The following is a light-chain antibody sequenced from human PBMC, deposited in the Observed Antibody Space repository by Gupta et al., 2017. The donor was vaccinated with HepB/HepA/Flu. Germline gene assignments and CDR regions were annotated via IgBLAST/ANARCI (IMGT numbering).Light chain of an antibody. Sequence: IQMTQSPSSLSASVGDRVTITCQASQDISNYLNWYQQKPGKAPKLLIYDASNLETGVPSRFSGSGSGTDFTLTISSLKPEDIATYYCQQYDNLGLTCGGGNKVEIK. CDR1: QDISNY. J-gene: IGKJ4*02. V-gene: IGKV1-33*01. CDR2: DAS. CDR3: QQYDNLGLT.